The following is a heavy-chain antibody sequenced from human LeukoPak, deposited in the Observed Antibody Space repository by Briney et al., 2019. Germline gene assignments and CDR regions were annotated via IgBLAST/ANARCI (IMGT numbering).Heavy chain of an antibody. D-gene: IGHD3-9*01. Sequence: ASVKVSCKASGYTFTSYYMHWVRQAPGQGLEWMGIINPSGGSTSYAQKFQGRVTMTRDTSTSTVYMELSSLRSEDTAVYYCARAGYDILTGYCGAFDIWGQGTMVIVSS. CDR2: INPSGGST. J-gene: IGHJ3*02. CDR3: ARAGYDILTGYCGAFDI. V-gene: IGHV1-46*01. CDR1: GYTFTSYY.